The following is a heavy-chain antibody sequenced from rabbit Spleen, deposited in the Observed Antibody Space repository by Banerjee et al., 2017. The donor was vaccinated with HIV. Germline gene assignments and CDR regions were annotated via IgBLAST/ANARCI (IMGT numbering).Heavy chain of an antibody. V-gene: IGHV1S45*01. CDR1: GFSFSNKAV. Sequence: QEQLVVSGGGLVKPEGSLKLSCTASGFSFSNKAVMCWVRQAPGKGLEWIACIHGGSINNICYASWAKGRFTISKTSSTTVTLQMTSLTVADTATYFCAREAGSGPYIDGYFNLWGPGTLVTVS. CDR3: AREAGSGPYIDGYFNL. J-gene: IGHJ4*01. CDR2: IHGGSINNI. D-gene: IGHD8-1*01.